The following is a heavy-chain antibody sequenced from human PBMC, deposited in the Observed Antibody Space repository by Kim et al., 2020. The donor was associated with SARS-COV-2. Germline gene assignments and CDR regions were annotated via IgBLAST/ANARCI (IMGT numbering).Heavy chain of an antibody. CDR1: GFTFSSYS. Sequence: GGSLRLSCAASGFTFSSYSMNWVRQAPGKGLEWVSYISSSSSTIYYADSVKGRFTISRDNAKNSLYLQMNSLRAEDTAVYYCASSPSPDKIVGAENFDYWGQGTLVTVSS. D-gene: IGHD1-26*01. J-gene: IGHJ4*02. V-gene: IGHV3-48*04. CDR3: ASSPSPDKIVGAENFDY. CDR2: ISSSSSTI.